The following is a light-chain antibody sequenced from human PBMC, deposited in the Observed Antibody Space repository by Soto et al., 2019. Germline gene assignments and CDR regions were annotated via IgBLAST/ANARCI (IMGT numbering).Light chain of an antibody. CDR3: QQYADWPKT. J-gene: IGKJ1*01. V-gene: IGKV3-15*01. Sequence: VMTQAPATLSVSPGERATLSCRASQTINNNVAWYQLKDGQVPRLVIYGASTRATDIPARFRGSGSGTEFTLTISRLQSEDFSVYFCQQYADWPKTFGQGTKVDIK. CDR1: QTINNN. CDR2: GAS.